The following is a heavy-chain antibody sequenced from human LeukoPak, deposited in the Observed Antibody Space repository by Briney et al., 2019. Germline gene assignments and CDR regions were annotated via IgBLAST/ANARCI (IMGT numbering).Heavy chain of an antibody. CDR2: ISYDGSNK. D-gene: IGHD1-26*01. Sequence: PGGSLRLSCAASGFTFSSYAMHWDRQAPGKGLEWVAVISYDGSNKYYADSVKGRFTISRDNSKNTLYLQMNSLRAEDTAVYYCATNEGKELMNFLDYWGQGTLVTVSS. V-gene: IGHV3-30-3*01. CDR3: ATNEGKELMNFLDY. CDR1: GFTFSSYA. J-gene: IGHJ4*02.